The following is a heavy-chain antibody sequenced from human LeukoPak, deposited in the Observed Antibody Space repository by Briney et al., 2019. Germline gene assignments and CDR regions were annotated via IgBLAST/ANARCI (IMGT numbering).Heavy chain of an antibody. CDR1: GYTFTSYD. Sequence: ASVKVSCKASGYTFTSYDINWVRQATGQGLEWMGWMNPNSGNTGYAQKFQGRVTMTRNTSISTAYMELSSLRSEDTAVYYCARGPGRMAGYANYYYYYYMDVWGKGTAVTISS. J-gene: IGHJ6*03. D-gene: IGHD5-18*01. CDR3: ARGPGRMAGYANYYYYYYMDV. V-gene: IGHV1-8*01. CDR2: MNPNSGNT.